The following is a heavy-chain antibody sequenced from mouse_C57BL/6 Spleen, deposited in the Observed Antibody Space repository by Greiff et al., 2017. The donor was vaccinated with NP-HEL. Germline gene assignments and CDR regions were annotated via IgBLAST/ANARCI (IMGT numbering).Heavy chain of an antibody. CDR2: IDPEDGET. CDR3: ASGTYGYDGFAY. Sequence: EVQLQQSGAELVKPGASVKLSCTASGFNIKDYYMHWVKQRTEQGLEWIGRIDPEDGETKYAPKFKGKATITADTSSNTAYLQLSSLTSEDTAVYYCASGTYGYDGFAYWGQGTLVTVSA. CDR1: GFNIKDYY. V-gene: IGHV14-2*01. D-gene: IGHD2-2*01. J-gene: IGHJ3*01.